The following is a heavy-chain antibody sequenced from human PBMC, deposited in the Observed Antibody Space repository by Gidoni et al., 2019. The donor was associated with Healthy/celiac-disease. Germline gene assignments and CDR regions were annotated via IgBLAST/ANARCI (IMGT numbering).Heavy chain of an antibody. CDR2: ISTSSSYI. D-gene: IGHD3-22*01. J-gene: IGHJ4*02. Sequence: EVQLVESGGGLVKPGGSLRLSCAASGFTFSNYSMNWVRQAPGKGLECVSSISTSSSYIYYADSVKGRFTISRDNAKNSLYLQMNSLRAEDTAVYYCVGFYDTSGYYLNYWGQGALVTVSS. V-gene: IGHV3-21*01. CDR1: GFTFSNYS. CDR3: VGFYDTSGYYLNY.